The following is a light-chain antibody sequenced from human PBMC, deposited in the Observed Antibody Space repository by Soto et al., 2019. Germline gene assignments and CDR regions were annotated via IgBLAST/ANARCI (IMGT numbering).Light chain of an antibody. CDR2: AAS. V-gene: IGKV3-11*01. J-gene: IGKJ1*01. Sequence: SPGSQVRESVCPGESASVSCRAGQSVDNRLAWYQQRPGQAPRLLIYAASTRASGIPARFSGSGSGTDFTLTISSLEPEEVAVDYCLESTSWPPRVFGQGTKVDIK. CDR1: QSVDNR. CDR3: LESTSWPPRV.